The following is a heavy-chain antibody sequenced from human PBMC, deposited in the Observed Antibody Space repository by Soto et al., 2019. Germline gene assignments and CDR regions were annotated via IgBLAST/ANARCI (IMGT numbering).Heavy chain of an antibody. D-gene: IGHD6-6*01. V-gene: IGHV1-69*13. CDR2: IIPIFGTA. CDR3: ARDIGSSAECGYYFDN. J-gene: IGHJ4*02. Sequence: SVKVSCKPSGGTFSSYAISWVRQAPGQGLEWMGGIIPIFGTANYAQKFQGRVTITADESTSTAYMELSGLRSEFTAVYYCARDIGSSAECGYYFDNWGQGTLVTVSS. CDR1: GGTFSSYA.